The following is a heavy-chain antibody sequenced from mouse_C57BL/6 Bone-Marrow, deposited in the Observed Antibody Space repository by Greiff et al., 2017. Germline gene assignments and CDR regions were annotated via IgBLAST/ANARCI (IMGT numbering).Heavy chain of an antibody. V-gene: IGHV1-19*01. CDR2: INPYNGGT. Sequence: EVQLQQSGPVLVKPGASVKMSCKASGYTFTDYYMNWVKQSHGKSLEWIGVINPYNGGTSYNQKFKGKATLTVDKSSSTAYMELNSLTSEDSAVYYCARGVRNGYFDYWGQGTTLTVSS. J-gene: IGHJ2*01. CDR1: GYTFTDYY. CDR3: ARGVRNGYFDY.